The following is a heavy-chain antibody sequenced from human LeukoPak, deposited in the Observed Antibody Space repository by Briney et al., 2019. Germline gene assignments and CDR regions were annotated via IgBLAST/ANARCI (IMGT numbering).Heavy chain of an antibody. J-gene: IGHJ6*02. CDR3: ARVPGIAVAGTFYYYYGMDV. CDR1: GFIFENYW. D-gene: IGHD6-19*01. V-gene: IGHV3-7*01. Sequence: GGSLRLSCAASGFIFENYWMSWVRQAPGKGLEWVANIKQDGSEKYYVDSVKGRFTISRDNAKNSLYLQMNNLRAEDTAVYYCARVPGIAVAGTFYYYYGMDVWGQGTTVTVSS. CDR2: IKQDGSEK.